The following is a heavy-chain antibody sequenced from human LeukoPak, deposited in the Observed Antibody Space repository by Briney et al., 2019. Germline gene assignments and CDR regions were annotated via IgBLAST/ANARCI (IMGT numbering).Heavy chain of an antibody. J-gene: IGHJ4*02. Sequence: ASVKVSCKASGHTFTSYGISWVRQAPGQGLEWMGWISAYNGNTNYAQKLQGRVTMTTDTSTSTAHMELRSLRSDDTAVYYCARSPRYCSSTSCYNTNWGQGTLVTVSS. CDR3: ARSPRYCSSTSCYNTN. CDR1: GHTFTSYG. V-gene: IGHV1-18*01. D-gene: IGHD2-2*02. CDR2: ISAYNGNT.